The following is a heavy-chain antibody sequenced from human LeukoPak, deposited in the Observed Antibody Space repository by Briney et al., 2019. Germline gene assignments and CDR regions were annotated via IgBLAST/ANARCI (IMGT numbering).Heavy chain of an antibody. D-gene: IGHD3-10*01. V-gene: IGHV4-34*01. CDR3: ARGQVLWWSYAFDI. Sequence: SETLSLTCAVYGGSFSGYYWSWIRQPPGKGLEWIGEINHSGSTNYNPSLKSRVTISADTSKNQFSLKLSSVTAAGTAVYYCARGQVLWWSYAFDIWGQGTMVTVSS. J-gene: IGHJ3*02. CDR1: GGSFSGYY. CDR2: INHSGST.